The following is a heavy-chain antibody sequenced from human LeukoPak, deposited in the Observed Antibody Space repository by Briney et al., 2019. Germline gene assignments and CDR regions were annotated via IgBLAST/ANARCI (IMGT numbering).Heavy chain of an antibody. V-gene: IGHV4-31*03. Sequence: SQTLSLTCTVPGGSISSGGYYWSWIRQHPGTGLEWIGYIYYSGSTYYNPSLKSRVTISVDTSKNQFSLKLSSVTAADTAVYYCARAEAAASGCWFDPWGQGTLVTVSS. CDR1: GGSISSGGYY. CDR2: IYYSGST. J-gene: IGHJ5*02. D-gene: IGHD2-2*01. CDR3: ARAEAAASGCWFDP.